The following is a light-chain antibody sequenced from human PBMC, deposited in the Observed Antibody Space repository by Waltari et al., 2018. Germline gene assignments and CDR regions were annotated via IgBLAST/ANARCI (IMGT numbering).Light chain of an antibody. CDR3: ALYMGGGIWV. Sequence: QTVVTQEPSLSVSPGGTVTLTCALSSGSISTTSYATWYQQSPGQAPRTLVYKANSRSSGVPDRFSGSVLGNKAALTIMGAQADDESDYYCALYMGGGIWVFGGGTKLTVL. J-gene: IGLJ3*02. CDR1: SGSISTTSY. CDR2: KAN. V-gene: IGLV8-61*01.